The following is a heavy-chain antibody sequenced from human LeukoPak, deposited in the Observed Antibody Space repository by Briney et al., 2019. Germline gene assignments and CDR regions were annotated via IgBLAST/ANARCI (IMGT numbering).Heavy chain of an antibody. CDR2: IKSKTDGGTP. J-gene: IGHJ4*02. D-gene: IGHD6-13*01. V-gene: IGHV3-15*01. CDR3: TGVSRSSWYDY. CDR1: TFTFSNAW. Sequence: KTGGSLRLSCAASTFTFSNAWMSWVRQAPGKGLEWVGRIKSKTDGGTPDYAAPVKGRFTISRDDSKNTLYLQMNSLKTEDTAVYYCTGVSRSSWYDYWGQGTLVTVSS.